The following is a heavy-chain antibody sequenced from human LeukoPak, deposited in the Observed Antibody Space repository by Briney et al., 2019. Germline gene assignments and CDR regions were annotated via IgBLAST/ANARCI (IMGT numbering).Heavy chain of an antibody. V-gene: IGHV1-2*02. CDR1: GYTFTGYY. J-gene: IGHJ5*02. Sequence: ASVKVSCKASGYTFTGYYMHWVRQAPGQGLEWLGWINPNSGGTNYAQKFQGRVTMTRDTSISTVYMELSRLRSDDTAVYYCARAAHYGSGTPGWFDPWGQGTLVTVSS. D-gene: IGHD3-10*01. CDR3: ARAAHYGSGTPGWFDP. CDR2: INPNSGGT.